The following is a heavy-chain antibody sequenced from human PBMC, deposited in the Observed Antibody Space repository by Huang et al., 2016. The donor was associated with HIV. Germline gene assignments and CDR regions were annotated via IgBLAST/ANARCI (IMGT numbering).Heavy chain of an antibody. CDR2: IIPIFGTA. D-gene: IGHD3-22*01. J-gene: IGHJ4*02. V-gene: IGHV1-69*01. CDR3: AREFYYDSSGYYFDY. CDR1: GGTFSSSA. Sequence: QVQLVQSGAEVKKPGSSVKVSCKASGGTFSSSAINWVRQAPGQALEWMGGIIPIFGTANYAQKFQGRATITADESTSTAYMELSSLRSEDTAVYYCAREFYYDSSGYYFDYWGQGTLVTVSS.